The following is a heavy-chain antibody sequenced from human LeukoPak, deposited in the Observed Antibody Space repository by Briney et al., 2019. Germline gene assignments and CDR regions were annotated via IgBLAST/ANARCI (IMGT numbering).Heavy chain of an antibody. CDR1: GFTFRWFE. CDR3: ARAVSAARVYDY. Sequence: PGGPLRLSCGASGFTFRWFEMNEVRQAPGKGLERLSSISGDGTTIQYEDSVKGRFTISRDNANNAMDLQMNSLRVEDTAVYYCARAVSAARVYDYWGQGTLVTVSS. D-gene: IGHD2-15*01. V-gene: IGHV3-48*03. J-gene: IGHJ4*02. CDR2: ISGDGTTI.